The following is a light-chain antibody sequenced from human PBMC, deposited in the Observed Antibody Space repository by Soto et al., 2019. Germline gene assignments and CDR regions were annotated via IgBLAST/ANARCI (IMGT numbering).Light chain of an antibody. CDR1: QSFRGL. CDR3: QQRHMWPIT. Sequence: IVLTPSPGTLSLSPGARATLSCRASQSFRGLLAWYQQKPGQAPRLLIYDAYNRATGIPPRFSGSGSGTDFTLTISSLEPEDSAVYYCQQRHMWPITFGQGTRLEIK. V-gene: IGKV3-11*01. CDR2: DAY. J-gene: IGKJ5*01.